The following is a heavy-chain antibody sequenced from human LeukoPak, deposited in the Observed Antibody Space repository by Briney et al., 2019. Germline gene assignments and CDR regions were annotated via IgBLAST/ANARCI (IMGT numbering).Heavy chain of an antibody. Sequence: ASVKVSCKASGYTFTSYYMHWVRQPPGQGLEWMEIINPSGGSTSYAQKFQGRVTMTRDTSTSTVYMELSSLRSEDTAVNYCAREMATEYYFDYWGQGTLVTVSS. CDR3: AREMATEYYFDY. CDR1: GYTFTSYY. V-gene: IGHV1-46*01. CDR2: INPSGGST. D-gene: IGHD5-24*01. J-gene: IGHJ4*02.